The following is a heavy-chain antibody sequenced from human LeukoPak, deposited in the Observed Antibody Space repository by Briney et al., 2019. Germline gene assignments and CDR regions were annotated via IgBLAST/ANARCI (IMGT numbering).Heavy chain of an antibody. D-gene: IGHD4-17*01. J-gene: IGHJ4*02. V-gene: IGHV5-10-1*01. CDR1: GYNFNNYW. CDR3: ARHSAIMTSVNTPIDY. Sequence: PGESLKISCEGSGYNFNNYWISWVRQMPVKGLEWLGTIDPADSYTNYSPSFQGHVTVSVDKSVSIAYLQWSSLEASDTAMYYCARHSAIMTSVNTPIDYWGQGTLVTVSS. CDR2: IDPADSYT.